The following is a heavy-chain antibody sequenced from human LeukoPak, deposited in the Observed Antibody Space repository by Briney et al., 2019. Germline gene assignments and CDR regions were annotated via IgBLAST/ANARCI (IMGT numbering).Heavy chain of an antibody. CDR3: ARVRYYGSGSYSDY. Sequence: ASVKVCCKASGYTFTGYYMHWVRQAPGQGLEWMGRINPNSGGTNYAQKFQGRVTMTRDTSISTAYMELSRLRSDDTAVYYCARVRYYGSGSYSDYWGQGTLVTVSS. D-gene: IGHD3-10*01. J-gene: IGHJ4*02. CDR1: GYTFTGYY. V-gene: IGHV1-2*06. CDR2: INPNSGGT.